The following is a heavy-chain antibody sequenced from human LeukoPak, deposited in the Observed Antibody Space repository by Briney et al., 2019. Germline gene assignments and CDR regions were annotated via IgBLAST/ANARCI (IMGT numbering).Heavy chain of an antibody. J-gene: IGHJ4*02. D-gene: IGHD6-13*01. CDR1: GFTFDDYA. CDR3: AKAVKAGIAAAGTDYFDY. V-gene: IGHV3-9*01. CDR2: ISWNSGSI. Sequence: GGSLRLSCAASGFTFDDYAMHWVRQAPGKGLEWVSGISWNSGSIGYADSVKGRFTISRDNAKNSLYLQMNSLRAEDTALYYCAKAVKAGIAAAGTDYFDYWDQGTLVTVSS.